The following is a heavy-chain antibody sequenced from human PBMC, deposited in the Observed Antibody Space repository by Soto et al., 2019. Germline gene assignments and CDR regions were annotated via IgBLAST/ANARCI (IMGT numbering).Heavy chain of an antibody. CDR3: ARWGPDKDLDY. CDR1: GFTFSSHG. J-gene: IGHJ4*02. CDR2: IWYDGSNK. V-gene: IGHV3-33*01. Sequence: QVQLVESGGGVVQPGRSLRLSCAASGFTFSSHGMHWVRQAPGKGLEWVAVIWYDGSNKYYGESVKGRFTISRDNSKNTVDLQMNSLRAEDTAIYYCARWGPDKDLDYWGQGTLVTVSS. D-gene: IGHD3-16*01.